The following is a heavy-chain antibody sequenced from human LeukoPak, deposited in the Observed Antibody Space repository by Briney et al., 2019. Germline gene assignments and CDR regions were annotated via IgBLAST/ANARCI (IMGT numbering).Heavy chain of an antibody. CDR2: IIPILGIA. V-gene: IGHV1-69*04. CDR3: ARAYYDILTGQPGGFDY. Sequence: SVKVSCKASGGTFSSYAISWARQAPGQGLEWMGRIIPILGIANYAQKFQGRVTITADKSTSTAYMELSSLRSEDTAVYYCARAYYDILTGQPGGFDYWGQGTLVTVSS. J-gene: IGHJ4*02. D-gene: IGHD3-9*01. CDR1: GGTFSSYA.